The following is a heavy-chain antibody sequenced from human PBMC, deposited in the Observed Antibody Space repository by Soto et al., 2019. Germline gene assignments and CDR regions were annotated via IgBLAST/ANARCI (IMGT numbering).Heavy chain of an antibody. Sequence: SETLSLTCSVSGGSISTTDYYWGWIRQPTEKGLVGIGSIYYSGSTNYNPSLKSPVTISVDTSKNQFSLKLSSVTAADTAVYYCARGFGYCTNGVCYNAFDIWGQGTMVTVSS. CDR1: GGSISTTDYY. CDR3: ARGFGYCTNGVCYNAFDI. V-gene: IGHV4-39*07. J-gene: IGHJ3*02. D-gene: IGHD2-8*01. CDR2: IYYSGST.